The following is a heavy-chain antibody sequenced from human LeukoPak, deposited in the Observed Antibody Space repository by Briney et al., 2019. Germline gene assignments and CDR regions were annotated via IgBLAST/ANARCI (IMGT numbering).Heavy chain of an antibody. Sequence: SQTLSLXCTVSGGSISSGDYYWSWIRQPPGKGLEWIGYIYYSGSTYYHPSLKSRVTISVDTSKNQFSLKLSSVTAADTAVYYCARYCSSTSCFFDAFDIWGQGTVVTVSS. J-gene: IGHJ3*02. CDR3: ARYCSSTSCFFDAFDI. V-gene: IGHV4-30-4*08. CDR2: IYYSGST. CDR1: GGSISSGDYY. D-gene: IGHD2-2*01.